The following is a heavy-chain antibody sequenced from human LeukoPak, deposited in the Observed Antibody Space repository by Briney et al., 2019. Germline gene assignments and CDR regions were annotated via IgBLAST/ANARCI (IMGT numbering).Heavy chain of an antibody. J-gene: IGHJ4*02. D-gene: IGHD2-2*01. Sequence: GGSLRLSCAASGFTFSSYAMSWVRLAPGKGLEWVSAISGSGGGTYYADSVKGRFTISRDNSKNTLYLQMNSLRAEDTAVYYCAKDRGYCSSTSCYYFDYWGQGTLVTVSS. V-gene: IGHV3-23*01. CDR3: AKDRGYCSSTSCYYFDY. CDR2: ISGSGGGT. CDR1: GFTFSSYA.